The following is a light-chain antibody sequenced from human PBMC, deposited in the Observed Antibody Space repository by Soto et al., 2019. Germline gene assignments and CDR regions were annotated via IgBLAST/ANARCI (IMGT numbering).Light chain of an antibody. V-gene: IGKV3-20*01. J-gene: IGKJ1*01. Sequence: EIVLTQSPGTLSLSPGERATLSCRASQSVSSNYLAWYQQKPGQTPRLLIYIASSRAPGIPDRFSGSGSGTHFTLTISRVEPEDFAVYYCQQYGSSPWTFGQGTKVEIK. CDR1: QSVSSNY. CDR2: IAS. CDR3: QQYGSSPWT.